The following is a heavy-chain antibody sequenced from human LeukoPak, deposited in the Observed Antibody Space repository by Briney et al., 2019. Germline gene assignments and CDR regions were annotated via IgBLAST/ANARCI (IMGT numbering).Heavy chain of an antibody. J-gene: IGHJ6*03. V-gene: IGHV4-59*01. CDR1: GGSISSYY. Sequence: SETLSLTCTVSGGSISSYYWSWIRQPPGKGLEWIGYIYYSGSTNYNPSLKSRVTISVDTSENQFSLKLSSVTAADTAVYYCAREVTVGYMDVWGKGTSVTVSS. CDR3: AREVTVGYMDV. CDR2: IYYSGST. D-gene: IGHD1-26*01.